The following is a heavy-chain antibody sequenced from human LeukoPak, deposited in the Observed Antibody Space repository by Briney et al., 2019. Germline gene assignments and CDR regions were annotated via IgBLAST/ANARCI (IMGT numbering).Heavy chain of an antibody. V-gene: IGHV4-59*01. CDR2: IYYSGST. CDR3: ARGGYSYGFDFFDY. J-gene: IGHJ4*02. D-gene: IGHD5-18*01. CDR1: GGSTSSYY. Sequence: SETLSLTCTVSGGSTSSYYWSWIRQPPGKGLEWIGYIYYSGSTNYNPSLKSPVTISVDTSKNQFSLKLSSVTAADTAVYYCARGGYSYGFDFFDYWGQGTLVTVSS.